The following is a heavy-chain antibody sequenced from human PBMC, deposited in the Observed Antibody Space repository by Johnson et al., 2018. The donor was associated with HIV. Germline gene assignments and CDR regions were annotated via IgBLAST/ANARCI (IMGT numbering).Heavy chain of an antibody. Sequence: VQLVESGGGVVQPGRSLRLSCAASGFTFSSYGMHWVRQAPGKGLEWVANIKQDGSEKYYVDSVKGRFTISRDNSKNTLHLQMNSLRHEDTAVYYCARLTTSADGGAFDIWGQGTMVTVSS. V-gene: IGHV3-7*01. D-gene: IGHD1-14*01. J-gene: IGHJ3*02. CDR1: GFTFSSYG. CDR2: IKQDGSEK. CDR3: ARLTTSADGGAFDI.